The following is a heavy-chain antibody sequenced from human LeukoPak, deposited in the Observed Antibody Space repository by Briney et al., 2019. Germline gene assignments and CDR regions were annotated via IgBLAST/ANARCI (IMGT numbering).Heavy chain of an antibody. CDR2: ISYDGSNE. D-gene: IGHD6-13*01. V-gene: IGHV3-30*18. Sequence: PGGSLRLSCAASGFTFSSYGMHWVRQAPGKGLEWVAVISYDGSNEYYAASVKGRFTISRGNSKNTLYLQMNSLRAEDTAVYYCAKDSSSWYGDFDCWGQGTLVTVSS. CDR1: GFTFSSYG. J-gene: IGHJ4*02. CDR3: AKDSSSWYGDFDC.